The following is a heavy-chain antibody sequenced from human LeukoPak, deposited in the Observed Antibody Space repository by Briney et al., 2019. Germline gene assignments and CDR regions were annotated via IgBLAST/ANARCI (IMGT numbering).Heavy chain of an antibody. CDR1: GGSISSSSYY. V-gene: IGHV4-39*01. CDR3: SLFMVRGVTQFDY. CDR2: IYYSGST. J-gene: IGHJ4*02. Sequence: YPSETLSLTCTVSGGSISSSSYYWGWIRQPPGKGLEWIGSIYYSGSTYYNPSLKSRVTISVDTSKNQFSLKLSSVTAADTAVYYCSLFMVRGVTQFDYWGQGTLVTVSS. D-gene: IGHD3-10*01.